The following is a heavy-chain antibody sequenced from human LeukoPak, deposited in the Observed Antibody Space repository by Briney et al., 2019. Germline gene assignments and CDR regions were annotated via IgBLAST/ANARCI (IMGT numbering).Heavy chain of an antibody. D-gene: IGHD6-19*01. Sequence: PGGSLRLSCAVSGFTFSDHSGDWVRQAPGKGLEWLGRYRKKGSGYAAEIAASVTGRFTISTDDSKTSLYLQMNNLKIEDTAVYYCAKGRYSSGWFQDYWGPGIQVTVSS. CDR3: AKGRYSSGWFQDY. CDR2: YRKKGSGYAA. CDR1: GFTFSDHS. V-gene: IGHV3-72*01. J-gene: IGHJ4*02.